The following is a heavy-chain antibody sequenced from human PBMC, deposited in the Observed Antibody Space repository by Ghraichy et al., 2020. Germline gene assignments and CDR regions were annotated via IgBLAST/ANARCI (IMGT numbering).Heavy chain of an antibody. D-gene: IGHD1-1*01. Sequence: SQTLSLTCTVSGGSISSSSYYWGWIRQPPGKGLEWIGSIYYSGSTYYNPSLKSRVTISVDTSKNQFSLKLSSVTAADTAVYYCARDGVEPDYWGQGTLVTVSS. CDR1: GGSISSSSYY. CDR2: IYYSGST. V-gene: IGHV4-39*02. CDR3: ARDGVEPDY. J-gene: IGHJ4*02.